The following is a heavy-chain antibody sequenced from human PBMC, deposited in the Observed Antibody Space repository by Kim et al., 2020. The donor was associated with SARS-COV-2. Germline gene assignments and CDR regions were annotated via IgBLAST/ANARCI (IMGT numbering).Heavy chain of an antibody. V-gene: IGHV1-69*04. D-gene: IGHD3-16*02. Sequence: SVKVSCKASGGTFSSYAISWVRQAPGQGLEWMGRITPIFGIANYAQKFQGRVTITADKSTSTAYMELSSLRSEDTAVYYCARDGIGVQSVTGGVIDHDAFDIWGQGTMVTVSS. J-gene: IGHJ3*02. CDR3: ARDGIGVQSVTGGVIDHDAFDI. CDR2: ITPIFGIA. CDR1: GGTFSSYA.